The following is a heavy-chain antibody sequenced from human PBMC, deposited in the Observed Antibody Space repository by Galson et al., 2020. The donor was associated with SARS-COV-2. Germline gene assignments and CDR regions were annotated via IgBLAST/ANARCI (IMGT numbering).Heavy chain of an antibody. CDR1: GFIFSNNG. CDR3: ARDKAATVGYYYALDV. V-gene: IGHV3-30*03. Sequence: TGGSLRLSCVVSGFIFSNNGIHWVRQAPGKGLEWVAVISYDGSNKYYADSVKGRFSISRDNSKNTLYLQMNSLRPEDTAVYYCARDKAATVGYYYALDVWGQGTTVTVSS. CDR2: ISYDGSNK. D-gene: IGHD2-15*01. J-gene: IGHJ6*02.